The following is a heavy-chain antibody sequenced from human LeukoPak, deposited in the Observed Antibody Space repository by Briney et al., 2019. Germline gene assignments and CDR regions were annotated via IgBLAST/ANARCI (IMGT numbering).Heavy chain of an antibody. CDR1: GGTFSSYA. Sequence: ASVKVSCRASGGTFSSYAISWVRQAPGQGLEWMGRIIPILGIANYAQKFQGRVTITADKSTSTAYMELSSVTAADTAVYYCARSRGVLRYFDWYLGGGYYYYGMDVWGQGTLVTVSS. D-gene: IGHD3-9*01. CDR3: ARSRGVLRYFDWYLGGGYYYYGMDV. V-gene: IGHV1-69*04. CDR2: IIPILGIA. J-gene: IGHJ6*02.